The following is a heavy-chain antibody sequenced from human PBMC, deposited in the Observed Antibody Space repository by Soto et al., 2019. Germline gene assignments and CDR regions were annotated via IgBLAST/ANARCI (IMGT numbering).Heavy chain of an antibody. CDR2: ISGSGANT. J-gene: IGHJ4*02. CDR1: GFTFSSYA. D-gene: IGHD5-18*01. V-gene: IGHV3-23*01. CDR3: VRERSGYSYADS. Sequence: EVQLLEPGGGLVQPGGSLRLSCAASGFTFSSYAMSWVRQAPGKGLEWVSAISGSGANTYYADSVKGRFTISRANSKNTLYLQMNSLRAEDSAMYYCVRERSGYSYADSWGQGTLVTVSS.